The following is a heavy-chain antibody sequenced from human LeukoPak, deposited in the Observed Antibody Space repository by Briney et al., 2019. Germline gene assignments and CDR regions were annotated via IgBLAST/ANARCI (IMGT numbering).Heavy chain of an antibody. J-gene: IGHJ6*04. V-gene: IGHV3-23*01. D-gene: IGHD3-10*02. CDR1: RFSFSSYG. CDR2: ISGSGGST. Sequence: GGSLRLSCAASRFSFSSYGMSWVRQAPGKGLEWVSAISGSGGSTYYADSVKGRFTISRDNSKNTLYLQMNSLRAEDTAVYYCAELGITMIGGVWGKGTTVTISS. CDR3: AELGITMIGGV.